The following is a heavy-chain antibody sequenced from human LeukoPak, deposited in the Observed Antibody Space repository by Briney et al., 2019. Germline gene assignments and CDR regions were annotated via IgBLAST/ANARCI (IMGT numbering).Heavy chain of an antibody. CDR1: AYSISDGYF. J-gene: IGHJ4*02. CDR3: ARGVIAVARFDY. V-gene: IGHV4-38-2*01. CDR2: IYHSGST. D-gene: IGHD6-19*01. Sequence: SETLSLTCAVYAYSISDGYFWAWIRPPPGKGLEWIGSIYHSGSTYYSPSLKSRVTISVDTSKNQFSLKLNSVTAADTAVYYCARGVIAVARFDYWGQGTLVTVSS.